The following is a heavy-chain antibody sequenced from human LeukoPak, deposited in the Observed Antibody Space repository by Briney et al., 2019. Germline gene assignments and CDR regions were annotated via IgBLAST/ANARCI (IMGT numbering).Heavy chain of an antibody. J-gene: IGHJ4*02. CDR3: ARDARGYSYGTETFDY. CDR1: GGTFSSYA. D-gene: IGHD5-18*01. Sequence: SVKVSCKASGGTFSSYAISWVRQAPGQGLEWMGGIIPIFGTANYTQKFQGRVTITADESTSTAYMELSSLRSEDTAVYYCARDARGYSYGTETFDYWGQGTLVTVSS. CDR2: IIPIFGTA. V-gene: IGHV1-69*01.